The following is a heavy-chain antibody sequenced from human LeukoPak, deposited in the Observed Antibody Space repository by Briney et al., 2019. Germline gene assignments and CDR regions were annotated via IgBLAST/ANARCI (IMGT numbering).Heavy chain of an antibody. CDR2: IYTSGST. D-gene: IGHD3-3*01. J-gene: IGHJ4*02. V-gene: IGHV4-4*07. CDR3: ARGGVTYYDFWSGRGPFDY. CDR1: GGSISSYY. Sequence: PSETLSLTCTVSGGSISSYYWSWIRQPAGKGLEWIGRIYTSGSTNYNPSLRSRVTMSVDTSKNQFSLKLSSVTAADTAVYYCARGGVTYYDFWSGRGPFDYWGQGTLVTVS.